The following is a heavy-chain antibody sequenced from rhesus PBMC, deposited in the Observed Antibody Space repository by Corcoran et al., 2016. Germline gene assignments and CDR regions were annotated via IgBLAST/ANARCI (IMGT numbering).Heavy chain of an antibody. CDR2: TYGKTGTP. Sequence: QVQLQESGPGLVKPSETLSLTCGVSGDSFNNNWWSWIRQPPGKGLEWSGETYGKTGTPTRNPPLKRRIPISKDASKNQFSRKLTSVTDADAAVYYCARLRGDDRWLFDYWGPGVLVTVSS. CDR3: ARLRGDDRWLFDY. V-gene: IGHV4-80*01. J-gene: IGHJ4*01. CDR1: GDSFNNNW. D-gene: IGHD6-37*01.